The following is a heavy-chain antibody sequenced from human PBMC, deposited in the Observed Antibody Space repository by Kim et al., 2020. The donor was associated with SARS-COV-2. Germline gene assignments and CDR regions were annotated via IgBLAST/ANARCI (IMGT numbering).Heavy chain of an antibody. CDR3: AGGRTSCLVNY. Sequence: GGSLRLSCAASGFTFSSYEMNWVRQAPGKGLEWVSYISSSGNTIYYADSVKGRFTISRDNAKNSLYLQVNSLRAEDTAVYYCAGGRTSCLVNYWGQGTLVTVSS. J-gene: IGHJ4*02. CDR1: GFTFSSYE. D-gene: IGHD2-2*01. CDR2: ISSSGNTI. V-gene: IGHV3-48*03.